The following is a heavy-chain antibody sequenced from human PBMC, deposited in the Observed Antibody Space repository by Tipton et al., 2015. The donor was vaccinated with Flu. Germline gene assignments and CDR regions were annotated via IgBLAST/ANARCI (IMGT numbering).Heavy chain of an antibody. V-gene: IGHV4-39*06. CDR3: ASTGSGSYKVDY. J-gene: IGHJ4*02. CDR1: GGSISSSSYY. Sequence: GLVKPSETLSLTCTVPGGSISSSSYYWGWIRQPPGKGLEWIGRLHHSGNTYYNPSLKSRFTISLDTSKNQFPLKVNSVTAADTAVYYCASTGSGSYKVDYWGQGTLVTVSS. CDR2: LHHSGNT. D-gene: IGHD3-10*01.